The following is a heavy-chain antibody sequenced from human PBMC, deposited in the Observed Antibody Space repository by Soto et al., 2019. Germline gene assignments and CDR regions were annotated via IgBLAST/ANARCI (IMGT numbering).Heavy chain of an antibody. V-gene: IGHV4-4*02. CDR2: IYHSGST. J-gene: IGHJ4*02. Sequence: QVQLQESGPGLVKPSGTLSLTCAVSGGSISSSNWWSWVRQPPGKWLEWIGEIYHSGSTNYNPSLESRVTISVDKSKNQFSLKLSSVTAADMAVYYCARAAMGGSSWPFDYWGQGTLVTVSS. CDR1: GGSISSSNW. CDR3: ARAAMGGSSWPFDY. D-gene: IGHD6-13*01.